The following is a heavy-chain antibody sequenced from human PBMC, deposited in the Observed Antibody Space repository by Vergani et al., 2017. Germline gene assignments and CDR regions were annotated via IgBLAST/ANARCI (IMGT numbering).Heavy chain of an antibody. CDR1: GFTFSSYS. J-gene: IGHJ4*02. Sequence: EVQLVESGGGLVKPGGSLRLSCAASGFTFSSYSMNWVRQAPGKGLEWVSSISSSSSYIYYADSVKGRFTISRDNAKNSLYLQMNSLRAEDTAVYYCERMRPVRALFDYWGQGTLVTVSS. CDR3: ERMRPVRALFDY. D-gene: IGHD3-10*01. CDR2: ISSSSSYI. V-gene: IGHV3-21*01.